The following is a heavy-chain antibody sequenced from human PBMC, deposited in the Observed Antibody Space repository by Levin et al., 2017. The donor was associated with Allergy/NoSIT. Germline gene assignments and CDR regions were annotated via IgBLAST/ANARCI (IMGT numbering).Heavy chain of an antibody. V-gene: IGHV1-2*02. D-gene: IGHD3-22*01. J-gene: IGHJ3*02. CDR3: AREDYDSSPGAFDI. CDR2: INPNSGGT. Sequence: ASVKVSCKASGYTFTGYYMHWVRQAPGQGLEWMGWINPNSGGTNYAQKFQGRVTMTRDTSISTAYMELSRLRSDDTAVYYCAREDYDSSPGAFDIWGQGTMVTVSS. CDR1: GYTFTGYY.